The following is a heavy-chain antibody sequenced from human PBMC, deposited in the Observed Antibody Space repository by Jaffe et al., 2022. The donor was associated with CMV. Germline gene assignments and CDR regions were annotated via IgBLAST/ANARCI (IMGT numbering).Heavy chain of an antibody. D-gene: IGHD6-19*01. V-gene: IGHV3-53*01. CDR1: GFTVFSNY. Sequence: EVQLVESGGGLIQPGGSLRLSCAASGFTVFSNYMSWVRQAPGKGLEWVSVIYAGGSTYYADSVKGRFTISRDHSKNTVNLQMNSLRAEDTAVYYCARGIGSGGWYGNDYWGQGTLVTVSS. CDR3: ARGIGSGGWYGNDY. J-gene: IGHJ4*02. CDR2: IYAGGST.